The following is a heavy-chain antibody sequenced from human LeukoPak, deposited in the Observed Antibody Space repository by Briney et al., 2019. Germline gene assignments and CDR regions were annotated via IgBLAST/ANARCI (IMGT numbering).Heavy chain of an antibody. J-gene: IGHJ4*02. Sequence: SVKVSCKASGGTFSSYAIRWVRQAPGQGLEWMGGIIPIFGTANYAQKLQGRVTMTTDTSTSTAYMELRSLRSDDTAVYYCASRGYSYGYFFDYWGQGTLVTVSS. CDR1: GGTFSSYA. CDR2: IIPIFGTA. CDR3: ASRGYSYGYFFDY. D-gene: IGHD5-18*01. V-gene: IGHV1-69*05.